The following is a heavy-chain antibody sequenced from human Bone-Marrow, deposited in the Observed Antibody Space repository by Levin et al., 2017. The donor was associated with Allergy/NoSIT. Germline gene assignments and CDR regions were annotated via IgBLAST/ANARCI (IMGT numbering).Heavy chain of an antibody. J-gene: IGHJ6*03. CDR3: ARQLHPAQYYAYMDV. CDR2: IYPGDSDT. Sequence: GESLKISCQGSGYSFSNYWIGWVRQMPGKGLEWLGVIYPGDSDTRYSPSFRGQVTISADKSISTAYLQWNGLKASDTAIYYFARQLHPAQYYAYMDVWGKGTTVTVSS. CDR1: GYSFSNYW. D-gene: IGHD2-2*01. V-gene: IGHV5-51*01.